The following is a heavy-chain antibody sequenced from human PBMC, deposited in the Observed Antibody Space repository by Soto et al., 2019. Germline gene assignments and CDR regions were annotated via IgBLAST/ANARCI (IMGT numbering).Heavy chain of an antibody. J-gene: IGHJ3*02. D-gene: IGHD2-21*02. Sequence: GGSLRLSCAASGFTFSSYSMNWVRQAPGKGLEWVSYISSSSSTIYYADSVKGRFTISRDNAKNSLYLQMNSLRAEDTAVYYCARVSVGDHDAFYIWGQGTMVTVSS. CDR3: ARVSVGDHDAFYI. CDR2: ISSSSSTI. V-gene: IGHV3-48*01. CDR1: GFTFSSYS.